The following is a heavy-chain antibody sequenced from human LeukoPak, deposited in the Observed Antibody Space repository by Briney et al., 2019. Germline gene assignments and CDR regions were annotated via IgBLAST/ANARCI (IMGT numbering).Heavy chain of an antibody. CDR2: ISGSGDIT. CDR3: ARRSKRSAIWYYFDY. J-gene: IGHJ4*02. D-gene: IGHD6-13*01. V-gene: IGHV3-23*01. CDR1: GFSFSSYG. Sequence: PGGSLRLSCAASGFSFSSYGTNWVRQAPGQGLEWVSGISGSGDITYYADSLKGRFTISRDNPRNTLYLQMNSLRSDDTAVYYCARRSKRSAIWYYFDYLGREPWSPSPQ.